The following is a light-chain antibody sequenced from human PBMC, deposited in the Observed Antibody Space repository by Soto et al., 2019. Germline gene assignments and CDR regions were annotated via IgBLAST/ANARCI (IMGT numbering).Light chain of an antibody. CDR2: KES. CDR1: QSISSW. Sequence: DIQMTQSPSTLSASVGDRVIITCRASQSISSWLAWYQQKPGKAPKLLIYKESSLESGVPSRFSGSGSGTEFTLTISGLQYDDFATYYCQQYNSYRRTFGQGTKVEIK. V-gene: IGKV1-5*03. J-gene: IGKJ1*01. CDR3: QQYNSYRRT.